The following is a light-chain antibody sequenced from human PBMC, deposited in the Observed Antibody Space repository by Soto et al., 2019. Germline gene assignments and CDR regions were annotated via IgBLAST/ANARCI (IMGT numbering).Light chain of an antibody. CDR1: QSVSSN. V-gene: IGKV3-15*01. J-gene: IGKJ4*01. CDR2: ATS. CDR3: QHYNNWPLT. Sequence: EVVLTQSPGTLSLSPGERATLSCRASQSVSSNLAWYQQKPGRTPRPLIYATSTRATGIPARFSGSGSGTEFTLTISSLQSEDFAVYYCQHYNNWPLTFGGGTKV.